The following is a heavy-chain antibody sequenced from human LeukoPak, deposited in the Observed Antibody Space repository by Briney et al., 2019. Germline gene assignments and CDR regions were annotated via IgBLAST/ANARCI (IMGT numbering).Heavy chain of an antibody. D-gene: IGHD3-16*01. CDR3: AKDSEDYDYVFSQGLDY. Sequence: GGSLRLSCAASGFTFSSYAMSWVRQAPGKGLEWVSAISGSGGSTDYADSVKGRFTISRDNSKNTLYLQMNSLRAEDTAVYYCAKDSEDYDYVFSQGLDYWGQGTLVTVSS. J-gene: IGHJ4*02. CDR1: GFTFSSYA. CDR2: ISGSGGST. V-gene: IGHV3-23*01.